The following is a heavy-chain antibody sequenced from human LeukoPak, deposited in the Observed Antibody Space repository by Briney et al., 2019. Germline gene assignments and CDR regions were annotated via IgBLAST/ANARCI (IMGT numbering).Heavy chain of an antibody. CDR3: ARYSITTMVRGVRGYIDY. Sequence: SETLSLTCTVSGGSISSYYWSWIRQPAGKGLEWIGRIYTSGSTNYNPSLKSRVTMSVDTSKNQFSLKLNSVTAADTAVYYCARYSITTMVRGVRGYIDYWGQGTLVTVSS. J-gene: IGHJ4*02. D-gene: IGHD3-10*01. V-gene: IGHV4-4*07. CDR2: IYTSGST. CDR1: GGSISSYY.